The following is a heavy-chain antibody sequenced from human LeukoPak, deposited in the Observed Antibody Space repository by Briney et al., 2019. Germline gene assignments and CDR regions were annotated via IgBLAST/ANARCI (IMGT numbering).Heavy chain of an antibody. CDR3: ARSRLWLFYYYYMDV. CDR1: GGSFSGYY. D-gene: IGHD5-18*01. J-gene: IGHJ6*03. Sequence: SETLSLTCAVCGGSFSGYYWSWIRQPPGKGLEWIGEINHSGSTNYNPSLKSRVTLSVDTSKNQLSLKLSSVTAADTAVYYCARSRLWLFYYYYMDVWGKGTTVTVSS. CDR2: INHSGST. V-gene: IGHV4-34*01.